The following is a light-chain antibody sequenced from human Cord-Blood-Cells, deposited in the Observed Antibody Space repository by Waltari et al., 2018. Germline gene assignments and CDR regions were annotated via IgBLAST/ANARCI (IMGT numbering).Light chain of an antibody. CDR1: QSISSY. CDR2: AAS. V-gene: IGKV1-39*01. CDR3: QQSYSTPLT. J-gene: IGKJ4*01. Sequence: DIQMTQSPSSLSASVGDRVTITCRASQSISSYLNWYQQKPGKATKLLIYAASSLQSGVPSRFSGSGSGTGFTLTISSLQPEDFATYYCQQSYSTPLTFGGGTKVEIK.